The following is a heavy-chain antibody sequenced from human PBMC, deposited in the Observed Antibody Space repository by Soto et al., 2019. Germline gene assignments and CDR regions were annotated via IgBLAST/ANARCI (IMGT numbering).Heavy chain of an antibody. CDR3: ARELSTVTLPYYYYYMDV. CDR2: IYYSGST. Sequence: SETLSLTCIFSGCSISSYYWSWIRQPPGKGLEWIGYIYYSGSTNYNPSLKSRVTISVDTSKNQFSLKLSSVTAADTAVYYCARELSTVTLPYYYYYMDVWGKGTTVTVSS. CDR1: GCSISSYY. V-gene: IGHV4-59*01. J-gene: IGHJ6*03. D-gene: IGHD4-4*01.